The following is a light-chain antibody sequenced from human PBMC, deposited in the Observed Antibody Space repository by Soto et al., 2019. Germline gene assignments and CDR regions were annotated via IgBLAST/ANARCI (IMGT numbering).Light chain of an antibody. CDR2: EVS. V-gene: IGLV2-8*01. CDR1: SSDVGAYNY. J-gene: IGLJ1*01. CDR3: CSYAGSINLGF. Sequence: QSVLTQPPSASGSPGQSVTISCTGTSSDVGAYNYVSWYQQHPGKAPKLIIYEVSKRPSGVPDRFSGSKSGNTASLTVSGLQTEDEADYYCCSYAGSINLGFLGTGTKLTVL.